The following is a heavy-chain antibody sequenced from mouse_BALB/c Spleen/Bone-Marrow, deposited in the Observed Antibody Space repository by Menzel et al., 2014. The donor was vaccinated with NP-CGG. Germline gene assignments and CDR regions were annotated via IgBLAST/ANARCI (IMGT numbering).Heavy chain of an antibody. CDR2: ITNGGNYT. CDR3: VRNYYGYDGYFDY. CDR1: GFSFNSYG. V-gene: IGHV5-9-2*01. Sequence: DVKLVESGGGLVKPGGSLKLSCTASGFSFNSYGMSWVRQTPEKRLEWVATITNGGNYTYYPDSVKGRFTISRDNVKNNLYLQTRSLRSEDTALYYCVRNYYGYDGYFDYWGQGTTLTVSS. D-gene: IGHD2-2*01. J-gene: IGHJ2*01.